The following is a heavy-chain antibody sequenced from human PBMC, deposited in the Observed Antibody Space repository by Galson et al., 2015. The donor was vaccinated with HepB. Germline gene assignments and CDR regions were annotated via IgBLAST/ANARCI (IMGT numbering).Heavy chain of an antibody. Sequence: SVKVSCKASGYTFTSYDINWVRQATGQGLEWMGWMNPNSGNTGYAQKFQGRVTMTRNTSISTAYMELSSLRSEDTAVYYGARVDGSGSYYPGGFDPWGQGTLVTVSS. J-gene: IGHJ5*02. D-gene: IGHD3-10*01. CDR2: MNPNSGNT. V-gene: IGHV1-8*01. CDR1: GYTFTSYD. CDR3: ARVDGSGSYYPGGFDP.